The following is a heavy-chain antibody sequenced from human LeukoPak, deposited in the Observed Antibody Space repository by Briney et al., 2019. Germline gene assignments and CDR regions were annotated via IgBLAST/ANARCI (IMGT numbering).Heavy chain of an antibody. CDR3: ARDSIAARGRAFDY. V-gene: IGHV4-59*01. CDR1: GGSISSYY. CDR2: IYYSGST. Sequence: SETLSLTCTVSGGSISSYYWSWIRQPPGKGLEWIGYIYYSGSTNYNPSLKSRVTISVDTSKNQFPLKLSSVTAADTAVYYCARDSIAARGRAFDYWGQGTLVTVSS. D-gene: IGHD6-6*01. J-gene: IGHJ4*02.